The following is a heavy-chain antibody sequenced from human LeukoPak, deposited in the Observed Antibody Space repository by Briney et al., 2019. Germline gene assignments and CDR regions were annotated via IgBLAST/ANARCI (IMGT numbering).Heavy chain of an antibody. CDR3: AREGCTNGVCRGFDY. J-gene: IGHJ4*02. Sequence: PETLSLTCAVYGGSFSGCYWSWIRQPPGKGLEWIGEINHSGSTNYNPSLKSRVTISVDTSKNQFSLKLSSVTAADTAVYYCAREGCTNGVCRGFDYWGQGTLVTVSS. D-gene: IGHD2-8*01. V-gene: IGHV4-34*01. CDR1: GGSFSGCY. CDR2: INHSGST.